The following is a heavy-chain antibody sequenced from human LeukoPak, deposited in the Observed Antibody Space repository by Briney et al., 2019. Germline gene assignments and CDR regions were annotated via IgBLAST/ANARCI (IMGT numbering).Heavy chain of an antibody. CDR2: NNPNSGGT. Sequence: ASVKVSCKPSGYTFTRYYMHWVRQAPGQGLEWMGWNNPNSGGTNYAQKFQGRVTMRRDTSISTAYMELSRLRSDDTAVYCCARDTGIDAFDICGEGKMVTVSS. V-gene: IGHV1-2*02. CDR1: GYTFTRYY. J-gene: IGHJ3*02. D-gene: IGHD2-8*02. CDR3: ARDTGIDAFDI.